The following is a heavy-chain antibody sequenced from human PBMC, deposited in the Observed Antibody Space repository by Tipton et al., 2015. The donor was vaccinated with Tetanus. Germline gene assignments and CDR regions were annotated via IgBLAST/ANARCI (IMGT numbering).Heavy chain of an antibody. CDR3: AKSFGSSWYLHAFDI. V-gene: IGHV3-9*01. CDR1: GFTFDDYA. J-gene: IGHJ3*02. D-gene: IGHD6-13*01. CDR2: ISWNSGYR. Sequence: QLVQSGGSLIRPGGSLRLSCAASGFTFDDYAMHWVRQVPGTGLEWVAGISWNSGYRGYAESVRGRFTISRDSARSTLYLQMNSLSPDDTALYYCAKSFGSSWYLHAFDIWGQGTRVTVSS.